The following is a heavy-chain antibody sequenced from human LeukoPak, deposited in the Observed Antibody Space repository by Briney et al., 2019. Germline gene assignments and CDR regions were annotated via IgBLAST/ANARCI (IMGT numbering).Heavy chain of an antibody. D-gene: IGHD5/OR15-5a*01. V-gene: IGHV3-7*03. CDR3: ARDIVSLPDY. CDR1: GFTFSSYW. Sequence: GGSLRLSCAASGFTFSSYWMNWARQAPGKGLEWVASINHNGNVNYYVDSVKGRFTISRDNAKNSLYLQMSNLGAEDTAVYYCARDIVSLPDYWGQGTLVTVSS. CDR2: INHNGNVN. J-gene: IGHJ4*02.